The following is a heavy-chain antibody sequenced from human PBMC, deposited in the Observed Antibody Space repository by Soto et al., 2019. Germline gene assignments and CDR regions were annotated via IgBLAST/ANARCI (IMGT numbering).Heavy chain of an antibody. CDR1: GFTFSTYW. CDR2: INQDGSEK. V-gene: IGHV3-7*01. CDR3: SRSLNS. Sequence: EVQLMESGGGLVQPGGSLRLSCAASGFTFSTYWMDRVRQTPGKGLEWVANINQDGSEKNYVDSVKGRFTIYRDNAKNSLYLQMSSLTAEDSALYYCSRSLNSWGQGTLVTVSS. J-gene: IGHJ4*02.